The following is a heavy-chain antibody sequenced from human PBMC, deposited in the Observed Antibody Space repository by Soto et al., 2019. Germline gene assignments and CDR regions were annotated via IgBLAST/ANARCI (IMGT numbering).Heavy chain of an antibody. CDR2: IYYSGST. J-gene: IGHJ5*02. Sequence: SETLSLTCTVSGGSISSYYWSWIRQPPGKGLEWIGYIYYSGSTNYNPSLKSRVTISVDTSKNQFSLKLSSVTAADTAVYYCARHILRRYSSSGWFDPWGQGTLVTVS. V-gene: IGHV4-59*08. CDR1: GGSISSYY. CDR3: ARHILRRYSSSGWFDP. D-gene: IGHD6-6*01.